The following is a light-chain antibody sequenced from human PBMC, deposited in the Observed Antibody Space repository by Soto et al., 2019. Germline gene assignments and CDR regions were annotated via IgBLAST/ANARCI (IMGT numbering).Light chain of an antibody. Sequence: SYELTQPPSVSVSPGQTASITCSGDKLGDKYAYWYQQKPGQSPVLVIYQDSKRPSGLPERFSGSNSGNTATLTISGTQAMDEADYYCQVWDSSTVVFGGGTKLTVL. CDR3: QVWDSSTVV. V-gene: IGLV3-1*01. CDR2: QDS. J-gene: IGLJ2*01. CDR1: KLGDKY.